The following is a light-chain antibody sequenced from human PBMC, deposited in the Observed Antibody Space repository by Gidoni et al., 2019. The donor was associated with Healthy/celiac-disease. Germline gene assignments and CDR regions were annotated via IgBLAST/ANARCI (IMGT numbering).Light chain of an antibody. V-gene: IGKV3-20*01. Sequence: EIVLTQSPGTLSLSPEERATLSCRASQSVSSSYLAWYQQKPGQAPRLLIYGASSRATGIPDRFSGSGSGTDFTLTISRLEPEDFAVYYCQQYGSSPTTFGQGTKVEIQ. CDR1: QSVSSSY. CDR2: GAS. CDR3: QQYGSSPTT. J-gene: IGKJ1*01.